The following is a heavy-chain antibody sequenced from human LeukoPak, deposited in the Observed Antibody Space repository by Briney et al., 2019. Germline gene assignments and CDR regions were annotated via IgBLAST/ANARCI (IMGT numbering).Heavy chain of an antibody. CDR1: GFTFSNVW. J-gene: IGHJ4*02. CDR2: IKTKTEGGTT. CDR3: VTRVKSTGDY. Sequence: GGSLRLSCEGSGFTFSNVWMNWVRQASGKGLEWIGRIKTKTEGGTTEYAAPMEGRFTISRDDSKNTMYLQMNSLKTEDTALYYCVTRVKSTGDYWGQGTLVTVSS. D-gene: IGHD1-14*01. V-gene: IGHV3-15*01.